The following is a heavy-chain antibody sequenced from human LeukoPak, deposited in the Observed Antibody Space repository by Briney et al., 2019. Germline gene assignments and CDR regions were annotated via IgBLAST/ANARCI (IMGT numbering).Heavy chain of an antibody. V-gene: IGHV4-59*08. CDR1: GGAISSYY. CDR3: AGTYFAVHEGGAFDI. Sequence: SETLSLTCTVSGGAISSYYWSWIRQPPGKGLEWIGYMYYTGSTNYNSSLKSRVIMSVDMSKNQFSLKLSSVTAADTAVYYCAGTYFAVHEGGAFDIWGQGTVVTVSS. CDR2: MYYTGST. D-gene: IGHD2-21*01. J-gene: IGHJ3*02.